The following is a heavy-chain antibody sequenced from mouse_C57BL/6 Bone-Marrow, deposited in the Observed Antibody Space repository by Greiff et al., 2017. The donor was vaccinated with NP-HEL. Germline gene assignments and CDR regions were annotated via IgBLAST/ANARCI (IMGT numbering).Heavy chain of an antibody. Sequence: VQLQQSGAELVRPGASVKLSCTASGFNIKDDYMHWVKQRPEQGLEWIGWIDPENGDPEYASKFQGKATITADTSSNTAYLQLSSLTSEDTAVYYCTTWEVTTVVAPRAYWGQGTLVTVSA. CDR1: GFNIKDDY. CDR2: IDPENGDP. J-gene: IGHJ3*01. CDR3: TTWEVTTVVAPRAY. D-gene: IGHD1-1*01. V-gene: IGHV14-4*01.